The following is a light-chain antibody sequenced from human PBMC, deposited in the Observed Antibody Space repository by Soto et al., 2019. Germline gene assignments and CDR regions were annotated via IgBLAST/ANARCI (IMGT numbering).Light chain of an antibody. CDR2: GAS. Sequence: EIVMTQSPAILSVSPGERATLSCRASQSVSSSLAWYQQKPGQAPRLLIYGASTRAIGVPARFSGSGSGTEFTLTISSLHSEDFAVYYCQQHNNWPLITFGQGTRLDIK. CDR3: QQHNNWPLIT. V-gene: IGKV3-15*01. CDR1: QSVSSS. J-gene: IGKJ5*01.